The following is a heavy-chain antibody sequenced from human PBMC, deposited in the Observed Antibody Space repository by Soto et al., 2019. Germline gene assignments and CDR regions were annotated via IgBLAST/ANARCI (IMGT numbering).Heavy chain of an antibody. CDR3: ARSSNTGYSSGWYFGNWFDP. CDR2: IYTSGST. J-gene: IGHJ5*02. CDR1: GGSISSYY. D-gene: IGHD6-19*01. Sequence: SETLSLTCTVSGGSISSYYWSWIRQPAGKGLEWIGRIYTSGSTNYNPSLKSRVTMSVDTSKNQFSLKLSSVTAADTAVYYCARSSNTGYSSGWYFGNWFDPWGQGTLVTVSS. V-gene: IGHV4-4*07.